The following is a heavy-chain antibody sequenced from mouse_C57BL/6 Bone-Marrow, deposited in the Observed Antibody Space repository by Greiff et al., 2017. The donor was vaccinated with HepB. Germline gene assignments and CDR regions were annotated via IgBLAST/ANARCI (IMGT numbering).Heavy chain of an antibody. Sequence: EVKVVESGGGLVQPGGSLKLSCAASGFTFSDYGMAWVRQAPRKGPEWVAFISNLAYSIYYADTVTGRFTISRENAKNTLYLEMSSLRSEDTAMYYCARRGYGSSSWDFDYWGQGTTLTVSS. D-gene: IGHD1-1*01. J-gene: IGHJ2*01. CDR3: ARRGYGSSSWDFDY. CDR1: GFTFSDYG. V-gene: IGHV5-15*04. CDR2: ISNLAYSI.